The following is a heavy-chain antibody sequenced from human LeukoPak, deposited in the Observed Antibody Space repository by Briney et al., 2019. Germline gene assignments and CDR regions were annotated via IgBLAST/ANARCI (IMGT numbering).Heavy chain of an antibody. CDR2: ISGSGGSI. CDR1: GFTFSSYA. V-gene: IGHV3-23*01. CDR3: AKLVGYYDFWSGYHFDY. J-gene: IGHJ4*02. Sequence: PGGSLRLSCAASGFTFSSYAMSWVRQAPGKGLEWVSTISGSGGSIYYADSVKGRFTISRDNSKNTLYLQMNSLRAEDTAVYYCAKLVGYYDFWSGYHFDYWGQGTLVTVSS. D-gene: IGHD3-3*01.